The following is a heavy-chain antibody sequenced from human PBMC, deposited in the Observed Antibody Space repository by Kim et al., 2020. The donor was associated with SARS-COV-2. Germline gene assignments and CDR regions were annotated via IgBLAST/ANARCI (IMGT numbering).Heavy chain of an antibody. J-gene: IGHJ4*02. D-gene: IGHD6-13*01. CDR3: ARGGSYSFEY. V-gene: IGHV3-7*01. Sequence: GGSLRLSSAASGFMFSDYWMRWVRHSPGKGLEWVADLNQDGSDKHYMESVKGRFTISRDNAKNSLFLQMNSLRAEDAALYYCARGGSYSFEYWSQGTLVT. CDR1: GFMFSDYW. CDR2: LNQDGSDK.